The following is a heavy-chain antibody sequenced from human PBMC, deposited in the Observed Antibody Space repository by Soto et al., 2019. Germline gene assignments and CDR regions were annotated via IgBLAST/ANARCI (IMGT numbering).Heavy chain of an antibody. Sequence: QVQLQESGPGLVKPSETLSLTYTVSGGSISSYYWSWIRQPPGKGLEWIGYIYYSGSTNYNPSLKRRVTISVDTSKNQFSLKLSSVTAADTAVYYCAREEVGDYGDSNWFDPWGQGTLVTVSS. CDR1: GGSISSYY. D-gene: IGHD4-17*01. V-gene: IGHV4-59*01. CDR3: AREEVGDYGDSNWFDP. CDR2: IYYSGST. J-gene: IGHJ5*02.